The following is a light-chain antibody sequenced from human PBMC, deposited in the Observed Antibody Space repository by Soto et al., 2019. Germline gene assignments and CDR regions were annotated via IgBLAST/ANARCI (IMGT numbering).Light chain of an antibody. J-gene: IGKJ3*01. CDR3: QQRSNWMT. Sequence: EIVLTQSPPTLSLSPGERATLSCRASQSVSDYLAWYQQKPGQAPRLLIYDASNRAIGIPARFSGSWSATDSPPTISMQEPEYFAVYYFQQRSNWMTFGLGTNVDIK. CDR2: DAS. V-gene: IGKV3-11*01. CDR1: QSVSDY.